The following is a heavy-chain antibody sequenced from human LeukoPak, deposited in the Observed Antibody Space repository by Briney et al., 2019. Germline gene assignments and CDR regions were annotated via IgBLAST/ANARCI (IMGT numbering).Heavy chain of an antibody. V-gene: IGHV4-38-2*02. CDR2: IYHSGST. Sequence: PSETLSLTCTVSGYSITSGYYWGWIRQPPGKGLEWTGSIYHSGSTFYNPSLKSRVTISVDPSKNQFSLKLSSVTAADTAVYYCARRPAAAGTGLDYWGQGTLVTVSS. CDR3: ARRPAAAGTGLDY. CDR1: GYSITSGYY. D-gene: IGHD6-13*01. J-gene: IGHJ4*02.